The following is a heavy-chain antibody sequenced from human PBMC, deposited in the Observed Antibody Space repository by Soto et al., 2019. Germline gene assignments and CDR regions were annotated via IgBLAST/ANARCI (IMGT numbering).Heavy chain of an antibody. J-gene: IGHJ4*02. Sequence: QLQLQESGPGLVKPSETLSLTCTVSGVSISDTSYYWGWIRQPPGKGLDWIGTIYFNGNTFYNPSLKSRLTISVDTSSNQFSLRLTSVTAADTAVYYWARQGSYWGQGTLVAVSS. CDR2: IYFNGNT. CDR1: GVSISDTSYY. CDR3: ARQGSY. V-gene: IGHV4-39*01.